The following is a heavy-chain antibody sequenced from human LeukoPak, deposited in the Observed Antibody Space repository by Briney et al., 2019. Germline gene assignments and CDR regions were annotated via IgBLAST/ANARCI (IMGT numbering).Heavy chain of an antibody. Sequence: ASVKVSCKASGYTFTGRYVHWVRQAPGQGLEWMGWINGNTGDTNYAQRFQGRVTMIRETSISTMYMELSRLRSDDTAVYYCAREYSSSLFDYWGQGTLVTVSS. CDR1: GYTFTGRY. CDR3: AREYSSSLFDY. V-gene: IGHV1-2*02. D-gene: IGHD6-13*01. J-gene: IGHJ4*02. CDR2: INGNTGDT.